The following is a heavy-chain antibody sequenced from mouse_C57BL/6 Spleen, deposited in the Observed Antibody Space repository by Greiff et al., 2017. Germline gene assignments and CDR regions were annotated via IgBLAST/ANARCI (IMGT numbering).Heavy chain of an antibody. Sequence: VQLQQSGPELVKPGASVKISCKASGYAFSSSWMNWVKQRPGKGLEWIGRIYPGDGDTNYNGKFKGQATLTADKSSSTAYMQLSSLTSEDSAVYFCARYPHYYGSYYYAMDYWGQGTSVTVSS. D-gene: IGHD1-1*01. V-gene: IGHV1-82*01. CDR3: ARYPHYYGSYYYAMDY. CDR1: GYAFSSSW. J-gene: IGHJ4*01. CDR2: IYPGDGDT.